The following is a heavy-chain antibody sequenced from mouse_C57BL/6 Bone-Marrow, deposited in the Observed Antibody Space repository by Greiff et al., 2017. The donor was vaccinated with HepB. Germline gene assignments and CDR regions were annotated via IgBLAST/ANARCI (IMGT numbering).Heavy chain of an antibody. CDR2: ISSGSSTI. CDR1: GFTFSDYG. J-gene: IGHJ4*01. V-gene: IGHV5-17*01. Sequence: EVNLVESGGGLVKPGGSLKLSCAASGFTFSDYGMHWVRQAPEKGLEWVAYISSGSSTIYYADTVKGRFTISRDNAKNTLFLQMTSLRSEDTAMYYCARPGSSRYAMDYWGQGTSVTVSS. CDR3: ARPGSSRYAMDY. D-gene: IGHD1-1*01.